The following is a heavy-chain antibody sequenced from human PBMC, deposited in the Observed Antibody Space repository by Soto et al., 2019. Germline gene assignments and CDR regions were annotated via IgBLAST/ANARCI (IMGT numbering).Heavy chain of an antibody. J-gene: IGHJ6*03. D-gene: IGHD3-16*02. Sequence: ASVKVSCKASGYTFTSYGISWVRQAPGQGLEWMGWISAYNGNTNYAQKLQGRVTMTTDTSTSTAYMGLRSLRSDETAVYYCARPRYDYIWGSYRPEGYYYYYYMDVWGKGTTVTVSS. V-gene: IGHV1-18*01. CDR3: ARPRYDYIWGSYRPEGYYYYYYMDV. CDR1: GYTFTSYG. CDR2: ISAYNGNT.